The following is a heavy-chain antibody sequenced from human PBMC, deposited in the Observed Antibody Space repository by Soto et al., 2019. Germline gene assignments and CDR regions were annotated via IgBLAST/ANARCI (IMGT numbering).Heavy chain of an antibody. J-gene: IGHJ5*02. CDR3: AKYQVVCSSTTCPNWFDP. CDR2: ISGSGGST. CDR1: GFTFSSYA. D-gene: IGHD2-2*01. Sequence: PGGSLRLSCAASGFTFSSYAMSWVRQAPGKGLEWVSAISGSGGSTYYADSVKGRFTISRDNSKNTLYLQMNSLRAEDTAVYYSAKYQVVCSSTTCPNWFDPWGQGTLVTVSS. V-gene: IGHV3-23*01.